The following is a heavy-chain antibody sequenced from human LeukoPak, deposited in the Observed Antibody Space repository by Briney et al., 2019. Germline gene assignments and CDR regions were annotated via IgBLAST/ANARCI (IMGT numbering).Heavy chain of an antibody. Sequence: GGTLRLSSAASGFTSADYGMSWVRQAPGQGLEWVSGINWNVGSTGYADSVKGRFTISRDNAKNSLYLQMNSLRAEDTALYYCARDLRDTVGPFDYWGQGTLVTVSS. CDR3: ARDLRDTVGPFDY. V-gene: IGHV3-20*03. CDR2: INWNVGST. D-gene: IGHD4-23*01. J-gene: IGHJ4*02. CDR1: GFTSADYG.